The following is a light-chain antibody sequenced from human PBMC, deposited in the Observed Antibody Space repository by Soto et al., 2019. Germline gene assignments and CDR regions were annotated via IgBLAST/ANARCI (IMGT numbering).Light chain of an antibody. CDR2: EVS. CDR3: SSYAGSANLL. CDR1: SSDVGGYNY. J-gene: IGLJ2*01. V-gene: IGLV2-14*01. Sequence: QSVLTQPASVSGSPGQSITISCTGTSSDVGGYNYVSWYQQHPGKAPKLMIYEVSNRPSGVSNRFSGSKSGNTASLTVSGLHSEDEGDYYCSSYAGSANLLFGGGTQLTVL.